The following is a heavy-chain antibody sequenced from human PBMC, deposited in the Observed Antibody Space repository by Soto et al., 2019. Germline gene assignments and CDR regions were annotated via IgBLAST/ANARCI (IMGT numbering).Heavy chain of an antibody. D-gene: IGHD6-13*01. J-gene: IGHJ6*03. CDR1: GFTFSSYW. V-gene: IGHV3-7*01. Sequence: EVQLVESGGGLVQPGGSLRLSCAASGFTFSSYWMSWVRQAPGKGLEWVANIQQDGSEKYYVDSVKGRFTISRDNAKNSLYLQMNSLRAEDTAVYYCAREQLSYYYYMDVWGKGTTVTVSS. CDR2: IQQDGSEK. CDR3: AREQLSYYYYMDV.